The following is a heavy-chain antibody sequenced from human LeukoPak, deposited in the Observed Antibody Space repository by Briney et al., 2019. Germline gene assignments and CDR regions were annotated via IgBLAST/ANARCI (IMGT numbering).Heavy chain of an antibody. CDR1: GGSISSYY. V-gene: IGHV4-4*07. CDR3: ARGVRYYYDSSGYYYYFDY. D-gene: IGHD3-22*01. J-gene: IGHJ4*02. CDR2: IYTSGST. Sequence: SETLSLTCTVSGGSISSYYWSWLRQPAGKGLEWIGRIYTSGSTNYNPSLKSRVTMSVDTSKNQFSLKLSSVTAADTAVYYCARGVRYYYDSSGYYYYFDYWGQGTLVTVSS.